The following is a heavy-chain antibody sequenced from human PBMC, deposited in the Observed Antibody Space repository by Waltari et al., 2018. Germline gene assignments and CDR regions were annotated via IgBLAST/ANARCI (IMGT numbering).Heavy chain of an antibody. Sequence: QVQLVQSGAEVKKPGSSVKVSCKASGGTFSSYAISWVRQAPGQGLEWMGGIIPICGTANYAQKLQGRVTMTTDTSTSTAYMELRSLRSDDTAVYYCARHNYSGWFDPWGQGTLVTVSS. J-gene: IGHJ5*02. CDR2: IIPICGTA. V-gene: IGHV1-69*05. CDR3: ARHNYSGWFDP. CDR1: GGTFSSYA. D-gene: IGHD3-10*01.